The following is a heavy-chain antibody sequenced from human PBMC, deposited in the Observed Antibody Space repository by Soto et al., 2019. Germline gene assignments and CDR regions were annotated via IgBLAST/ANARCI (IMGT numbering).Heavy chain of an antibody. J-gene: IGHJ6*02. CDR1: GYTFTSYG. D-gene: IGHD3-10*01. CDR2: ISAYNGNT. CDR3: AVRGGGYYYYGMDV. Sequence: QVQLVQSGAKVKKPGATVKVSCKTSGYTFTSYGIRWVRQAPGQGLEWMGWISAYNGNTNYAQKLQGRVTITTETSTSTSYMELRSCISDDTAVYYCAVRGGGYYYYGMDVWGQGTTVTVSS. V-gene: IGHV1-18*01.